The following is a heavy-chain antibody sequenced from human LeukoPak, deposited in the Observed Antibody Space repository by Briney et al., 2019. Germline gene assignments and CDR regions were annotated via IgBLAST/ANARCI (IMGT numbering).Heavy chain of an antibody. CDR1: GLTFSNYY. CDR3: ARDKVTY. J-gene: IGHJ4*02. V-gene: IGHV3-7*01. CDR2: INKDGSEK. Sequence: PGGSLRLSCAASGLTFSNYYMSWVRQAPGKGLEWVAHINKDGSEKYYVDSVKGRFTISRDNAKNSLYLQMNSLRVEDTAVYYCARDKVTYWGRGTLVTVSS.